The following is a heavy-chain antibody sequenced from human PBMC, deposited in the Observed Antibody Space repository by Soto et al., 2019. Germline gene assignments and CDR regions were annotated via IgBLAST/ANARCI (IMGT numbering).Heavy chain of an antibody. CDR2: IYSGGST. CDR1: GFTVSSNY. D-gene: IGHD3-22*01. CDR3: ATNSDGSGYFHY. J-gene: IGHJ4*02. V-gene: IGHV3-53*01. Sequence: EVQLVESGGGLIQPGGSLRLSCEASGFTVSSNYMTWVRQSPGKGLEWVSVIYSGGSTYYVDSVKGRFTVSRDKSTNTLYLQMNSLRVEDTAVYYCATNSDGSGYFHYWGQGTLVTVSS.